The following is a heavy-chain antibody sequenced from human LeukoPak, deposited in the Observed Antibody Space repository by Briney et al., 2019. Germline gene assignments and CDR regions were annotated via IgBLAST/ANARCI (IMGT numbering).Heavy chain of an antibody. CDR3: AKDLSIAARLSGGY. V-gene: IGHV1-8*02. CDR1: GNTFTSYD. Sequence: ASVKIPCKASGNTFTSYDINRVRQTTGQGLEWIGWMNPNSGNTGYAQKFQGRVTMTRNTSISTAYMELRSLRSEDTAVYYCAKDLSIAARLSGGYWGQGTLVTVSS. CDR2: MNPNSGNT. D-gene: IGHD6-6*01. J-gene: IGHJ4*02.